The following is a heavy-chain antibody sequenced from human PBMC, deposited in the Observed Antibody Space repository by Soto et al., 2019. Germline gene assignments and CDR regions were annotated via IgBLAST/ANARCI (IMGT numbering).Heavy chain of an antibody. Sequence: SETLSLTCTVSGGSISSYYWSWIRQPPGKGLEWIGYIYYSGSTNYNPSLKSRVTISVDTSKNQFSLKLSSVTAADTAVYYCARGRGRDGYNFVTFDYWGQGTLVTVSS. D-gene: IGHD5-12*01. J-gene: IGHJ4*02. CDR2: IYYSGST. CDR1: GGSISSYY. V-gene: IGHV4-59*01. CDR3: ARGRGRDGYNFVTFDY.